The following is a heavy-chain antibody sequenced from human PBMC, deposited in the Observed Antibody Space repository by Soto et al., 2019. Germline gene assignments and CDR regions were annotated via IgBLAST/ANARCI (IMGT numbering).Heavy chain of an antibody. CDR3: ASRLAYCGGDCHNWFDP. J-gene: IGHJ5*02. V-gene: IGHV4-4*02. CDR1: GGSISSSNW. CDR2: IYHSGST. Sequence: SETLSLTCAVSGGSISSSNWWSWVRQPPGKGLEWIGEIYHSGSTNYNPSLKSRVTISVDKSKNQFSLKLSSVTAADTAVYYCASRLAYCGGDCHNWFDPWGQGTLVT. D-gene: IGHD2-21*02.